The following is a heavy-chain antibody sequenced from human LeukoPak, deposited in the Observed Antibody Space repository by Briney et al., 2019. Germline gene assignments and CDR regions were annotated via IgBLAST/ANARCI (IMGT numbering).Heavy chain of an antibody. CDR3: ARPYSAYDPNWFDP. D-gene: IGHD5-12*01. CDR1: GGSFSGYY. V-gene: IGHV4-34*01. CDR2: INHSGST. J-gene: IGHJ5*02. Sequence: SETLSLTCAVYGGSFSGYYWSWIRQPPGKGLEWIGEINHSGSTYYNPSLKSRVTISVDTSKNQFSLELSSVTAADAAVYYCARPYSAYDPNWFDPWGQGTLVTVSS.